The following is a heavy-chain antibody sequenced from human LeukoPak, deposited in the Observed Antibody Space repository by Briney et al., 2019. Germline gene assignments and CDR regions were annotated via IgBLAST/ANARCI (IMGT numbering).Heavy chain of an antibody. V-gene: IGHV3-74*01. Sequence: GGSLRLSCAASGFTFSSFWMHWVRQAPGKGLVWVSHINSDGSSTNYADSVKGRFTISRDNAKNTLYLQMNSLRAEDTAVYYCARTGIAARPTVWFDPWGQGTLVTVSS. D-gene: IGHD6-6*01. CDR2: INSDGSST. CDR1: GFTFSSFW. J-gene: IGHJ5*02. CDR3: ARTGIAARPTVWFDP.